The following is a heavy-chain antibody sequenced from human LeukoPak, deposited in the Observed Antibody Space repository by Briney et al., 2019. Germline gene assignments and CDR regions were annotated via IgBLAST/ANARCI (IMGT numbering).Heavy chain of an antibody. J-gene: IGHJ4*02. CDR3: ARDRRRDGYNFYYFDY. CDR2: IIPILGIA. Sequence: ASVKVSCKASGGTFSSYAISWVRQAPGQGLEWMGRIIPILGIANYAQKFQGRVTITADKSTSTAYMELSSLRSEDTAVYYCARDRRRDGYNFYYFDYWGQGTLVTVSS. CDR1: GGTFSSYA. D-gene: IGHD5-24*01. V-gene: IGHV1-69*04.